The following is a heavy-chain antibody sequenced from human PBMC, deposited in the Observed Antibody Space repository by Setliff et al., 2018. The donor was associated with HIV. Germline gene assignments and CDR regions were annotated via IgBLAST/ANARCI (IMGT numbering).Heavy chain of an antibody. CDR3: ARDPGVPAAIAYYYYYYMDV. CDR1: GFIFSSFG. CDR2: IWNDGSNK. V-gene: IGHV3-33*01. Sequence: GGSLRLSCAASGFIFSSFGMHWVRQAPGKGLEWVAVIWNDGSNKYYADSVKGRFTISRENSKNTLYLQMNSLRAEDTAVYYCARDPGVPAAIAYYYYYYMDVWGKGTTVTVSS. J-gene: IGHJ6*03. D-gene: IGHD2-2*01.